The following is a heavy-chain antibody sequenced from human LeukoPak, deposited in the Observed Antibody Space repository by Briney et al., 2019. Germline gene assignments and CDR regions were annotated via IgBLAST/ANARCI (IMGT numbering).Heavy chain of an antibody. Sequence: ASVKVSCKASGYTFTSYAMHWVRQAPGQRLEWMGWINAGNGNTKYSQKFQGRVTITRDTSASTAYMELSSLRSEDTAVYYCASSVLRYFDWLPPLFDYWGQGTLVTVSS. V-gene: IGHV1-3*01. CDR1: GYTFTSYA. CDR3: ASSVLRYFDWLPPLFDY. CDR2: INAGNGNT. D-gene: IGHD3-9*01. J-gene: IGHJ4*02.